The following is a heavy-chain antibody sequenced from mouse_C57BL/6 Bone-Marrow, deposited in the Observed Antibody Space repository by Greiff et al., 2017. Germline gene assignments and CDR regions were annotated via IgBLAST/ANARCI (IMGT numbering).Heavy chain of an antibody. V-gene: IGHV5-4*01. J-gene: IGHJ4*01. CDR1: GFTFSSYA. CDR2: ISDGGSYT. Sequence: EVKLQESGGGLVKPGGSLKLSCAAYGFTFSSYAMSWVRQTPEKRLEWVATISDGGSYTYYPDNVKGRFTISRDNAKNNLYLQMSHLKSEDTAMYYCARDYYGSSYNAMDYWGQGTSVTVSA. D-gene: IGHD1-1*01. CDR3: ARDYYGSSYNAMDY.